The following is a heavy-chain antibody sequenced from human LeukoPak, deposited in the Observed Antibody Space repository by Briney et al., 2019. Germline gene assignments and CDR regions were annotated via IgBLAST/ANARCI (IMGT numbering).Heavy chain of an antibody. CDR2: IYYSGST. D-gene: IGHD6-13*01. CDR3: ARVSSSWYYFDY. CDR1: GGSISSYY. Sequence: SETLSLTCTVSGGSISSYYWSWIRQPPGKGLEWIGYIYYSGSTNYNPSLKSRVTISVDTSKNQFSLKLSSVTAADTAVYYCARVSSSWYYFDYWGQGTLVTVSS. V-gene: IGHV4-59*01. J-gene: IGHJ4*02.